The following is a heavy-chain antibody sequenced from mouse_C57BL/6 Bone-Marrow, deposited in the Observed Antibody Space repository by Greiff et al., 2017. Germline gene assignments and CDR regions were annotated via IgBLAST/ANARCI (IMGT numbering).Heavy chain of an antibody. Sequence: QVQLQQPGAELVMPGASVKLSCKASGYTFTSYWMHWVKQRPGQGLEWIGEIDPSDSYTNYNQKFKGKSTLTVDKSSSTAYMQLSSLTSADSAVYYCAKEVYYGSSYDWYFDVWGTGTTVTVSS. D-gene: IGHD1-1*01. V-gene: IGHV1-69*01. CDR1: GYTFTSYW. CDR2: IDPSDSYT. CDR3: AKEVYYGSSYDWYFDV. J-gene: IGHJ1*03.